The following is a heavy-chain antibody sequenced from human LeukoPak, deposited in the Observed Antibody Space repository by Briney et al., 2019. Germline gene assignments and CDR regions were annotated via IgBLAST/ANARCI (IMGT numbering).Heavy chain of an antibody. CDR2: ISSSGSTI. V-gene: IGHV3-11*04. Sequence: GGSLRLSCAASGLTFSDYYMSWIRQAPGKGLEWVSYISSSGSTIYYADSVKGRFTISRDNAKNSLYLQMNSLRAEDTAVYYCARDTEVDYYFDYWGQGTLVTVSS. J-gene: IGHJ4*02. CDR1: GLTFSDYY. CDR3: ARDTEVDYYFDY.